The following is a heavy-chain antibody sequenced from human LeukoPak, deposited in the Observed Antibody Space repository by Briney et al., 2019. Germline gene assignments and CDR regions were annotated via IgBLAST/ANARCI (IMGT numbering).Heavy chain of an antibody. CDR3: ANVRNYYYYYMDV. V-gene: IGHV4-39*01. CDR1: GGSISSSSYY. CDR2: IYYSGST. J-gene: IGHJ6*03. Sequence: SETLSLTCTVSGGSISSSSYYWGWIRQPPGKGLEWIGSIYYSGSTYYNPSLKRRVTISVNTSNNQFSLKLSSVTAAAAAVYYLANVRNYYYYYMDVWGKGTPGTISS.